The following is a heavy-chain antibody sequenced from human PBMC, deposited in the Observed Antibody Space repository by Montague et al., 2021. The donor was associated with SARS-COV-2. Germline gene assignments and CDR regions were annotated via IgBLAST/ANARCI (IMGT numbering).Heavy chain of an antibody. CDR3: ARDSFWSSYYTDYYGMDV. J-gene: IGHJ6*02. V-gene: IGHV3-7*01. CDR1: GFTFSSYW. Sequence: SLRLSCAASGFTFSSYWMSWVRQAPGKGLEWVANIKQDGSEKYYVDSVKGRFTISRDNAKNSLYLQMNCLRAEDTAVYYCARDSFWSSYYTDYYGMDVWGQGTTVTVSS. D-gene: IGHD3-3*01. CDR2: IKQDGSEK.